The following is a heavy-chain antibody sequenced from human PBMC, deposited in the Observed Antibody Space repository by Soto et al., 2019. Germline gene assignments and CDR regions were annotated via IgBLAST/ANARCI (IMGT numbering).Heavy chain of an antibody. CDR1: GGSFSGYY. CDR3: ARETIHVDTAMEFDY. D-gene: IGHD5-18*01. Sequence: SETLSLTCAVYGGSFSGYYWSWIRQHPGKGLEWIGYIYYSGSTYYNPSLKSRVTISVDTSKNQFSLKLSSVTAADTAVYYCARETIHVDTAMEFDYWGQGTLVTVSS. V-gene: IGHV4-31*11. CDR2: IYYSGST. J-gene: IGHJ4*02.